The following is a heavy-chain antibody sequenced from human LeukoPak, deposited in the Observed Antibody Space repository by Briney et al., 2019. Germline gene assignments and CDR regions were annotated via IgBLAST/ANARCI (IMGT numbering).Heavy chain of an antibody. CDR1: GFIFNSYW. J-gene: IGHJ4*02. Sequence: QTGGFLRLSCAASGFIFNSYWMTWVRQAPGKGLEWVANIKEDGSEKYYLDSVKGRFTISRDDAKKSLYLQMNSLRAEDTAVYYCARGVQNFDYWGQGTLVTVSS. V-gene: IGHV3-7*01. CDR3: ARGVQNFDY. CDR2: IKEDGSEK.